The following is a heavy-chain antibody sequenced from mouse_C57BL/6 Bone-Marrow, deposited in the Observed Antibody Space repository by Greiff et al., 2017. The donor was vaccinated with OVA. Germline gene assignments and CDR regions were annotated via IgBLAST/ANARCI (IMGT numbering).Heavy chain of an antibody. CDR1: GFSFNTYA. V-gene: IGHV10-1*01. J-gene: IGHJ4*01. CDR2: IRSKSNNYAT. D-gene: IGHD2-3*01. CDR3: VSPYDGSTWDY. Sequence: EVQLVESGGGLVQPKGSLKLSCAASGFSFNTYAMNWVRQAPGKGLEWVARIRSKSNNYATYYADSVKDRFTISRDDSESMLYLQMNNLKTEDTAMYYCVSPYDGSTWDYWGQGTSVTVSS.